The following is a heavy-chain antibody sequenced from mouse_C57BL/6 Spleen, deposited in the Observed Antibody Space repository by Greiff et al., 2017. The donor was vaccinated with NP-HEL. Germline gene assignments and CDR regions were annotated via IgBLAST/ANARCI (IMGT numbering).Heavy chain of an antibody. CDR3: AREGYPRAMDY. D-gene: IGHD3-1*01. V-gene: IGHV5-12*01. J-gene: IGHJ4*01. Sequence: EVQLQESGGGLVQPGGSLKLSCAASGFTFSDYYMYWVRQTPEKRLEWVAYISNGGGSTYYPDTVKGRFTISRDNAKNTLYLQMSRLKSEDTAMYYCAREGYPRAMDYWGQGTSVTVSS. CDR1: GFTFSDYY. CDR2: ISNGGGST.